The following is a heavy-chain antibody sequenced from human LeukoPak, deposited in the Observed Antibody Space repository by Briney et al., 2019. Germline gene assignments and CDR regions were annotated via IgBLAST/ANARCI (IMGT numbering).Heavy chain of an antibody. Sequence: YPSETLSLTCSVSAYSISSGYYWGWIRQPPGKGLEWIGSIHHTGYTFYNPSVKSRITISVETSKNQFSLKLSSVTAADTAMYYCVRDTGGFDIWGQGAMVTVSS. CDR1: AYSISSGYY. J-gene: IGHJ3*02. D-gene: IGHD2-15*01. CDR3: VRDTGGFDI. V-gene: IGHV4-38-2*02. CDR2: IHHTGYT.